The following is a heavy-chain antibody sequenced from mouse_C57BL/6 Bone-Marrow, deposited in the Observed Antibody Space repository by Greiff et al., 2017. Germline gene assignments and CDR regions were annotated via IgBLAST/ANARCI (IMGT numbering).Heavy chain of an antibody. CDR2: IDPSDSYT. Sequence: QVQLQQSGAELVMPGASVKLSCKASGYTFTSYWMHWVKQRPGQGLEWIGEIDPSDSYTNYNQKFKGKSTLTVDKSSSTAYMQLSSLTSEDSAVYYCARRWLYYCNGCYAMDYWGQGTSVTVSS. CDR3: ARRWLYYCNGCYAMDY. CDR1: GYTFTSYW. J-gene: IGHJ4*01. V-gene: IGHV1-69*01. D-gene: IGHD2-1*01.